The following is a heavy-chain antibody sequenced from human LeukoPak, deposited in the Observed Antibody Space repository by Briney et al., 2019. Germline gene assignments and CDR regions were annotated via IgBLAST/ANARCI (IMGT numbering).Heavy chain of an antibody. V-gene: IGHV3-7*01. CDR1: GFTLSHYG. J-gene: IGHJ4*02. CDR2: IWEDGSQK. D-gene: IGHD1-7*01. Sequence: GGSLRLSCTASGFTLSHYGMNWVRQAPGKGLEWVANIWEDGSQKYNVDSVKGRFTISRDNAKNSLYLQMNSLRAEDTAVYYCARGTSTSKIDYCGQGTLVTVSS. CDR3: ARGTSTSKIDY.